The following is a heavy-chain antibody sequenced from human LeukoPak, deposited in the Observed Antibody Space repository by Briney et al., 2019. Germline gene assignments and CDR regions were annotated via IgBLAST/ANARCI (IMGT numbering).Heavy chain of an antibody. Sequence: SVKVSCKASGGTFSSYAISWVRQAPGQGLEWMGRIIPIFGKANYAQKFQGRVTITTDESTSTAYMELSSLRSEDTAVYYCARDLVGITGTTRWGQGTLVTVSS. V-gene: IGHV1-69*05. D-gene: IGHD1-7*01. CDR2: IIPIFGKA. CDR1: GGTFSSYA. J-gene: IGHJ4*02. CDR3: ARDLVGITGTTR.